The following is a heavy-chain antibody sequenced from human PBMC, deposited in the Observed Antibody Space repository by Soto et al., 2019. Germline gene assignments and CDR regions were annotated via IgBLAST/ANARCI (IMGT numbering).Heavy chain of an antibody. CDR1: GFTFSSYA. Sequence: QVQLVESGGGVVQPGRSLRLSCAASGFTFSSYAMHWVRQAPGKGLEWVAVIPYDGSNKYYADSVKGRFTISRDNSKNTLYLQMNSLRAEDTAVYYCARGSPSIAARHYYYYGMDVWGQGTTVTVSS. CDR2: IPYDGSNK. CDR3: ARGSPSIAARHYYYYGMDV. J-gene: IGHJ6*02. D-gene: IGHD6-6*01. V-gene: IGHV3-30-3*01.